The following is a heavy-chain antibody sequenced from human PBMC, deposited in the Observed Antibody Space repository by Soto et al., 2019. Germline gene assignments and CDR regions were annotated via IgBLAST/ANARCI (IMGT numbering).Heavy chain of an antibody. D-gene: IGHD6-6*01. CDR1: GYTFTGYY. V-gene: IGHV1-2*04. J-gene: IGHJ6*04. Sequence: ASVKVSCKASGYTFTGYYMHWVRQAPGQGLEWMGWINPNSGGTNYAQKFQGWVTMTRDTSISTAYMGLSRLRSDDTAVYYCARDLAQLAGTDYSCYSGMDVWGKGTTV. CDR2: INPNSGGT. CDR3: ARDLAQLAGTDYSCYSGMDV.